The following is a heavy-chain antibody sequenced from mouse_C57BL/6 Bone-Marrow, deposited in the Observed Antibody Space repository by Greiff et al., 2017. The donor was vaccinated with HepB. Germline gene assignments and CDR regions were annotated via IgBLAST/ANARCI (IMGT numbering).Heavy chain of an antibody. Sequence: VQLQQSGPELVKPGDSVKISCKASGYSFTGYFMNWVMQSHGKSLEWIGRINPYNGDTFYNQKFKGKATLTVDKSSSTAHMELRSLTSEDSAVYYCARETLLFSAMDYWGQGTSVTVSS. CDR1: GYSFTGYF. D-gene: IGHD2-1*01. CDR3: ARETLLFSAMDY. V-gene: IGHV1-20*01. J-gene: IGHJ4*01. CDR2: INPYNGDT.